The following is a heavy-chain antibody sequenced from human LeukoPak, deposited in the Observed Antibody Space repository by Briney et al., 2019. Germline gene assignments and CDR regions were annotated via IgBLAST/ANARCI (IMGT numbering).Heavy chain of an antibody. Sequence: SETLSLTCSVSGGSISGDIYYWGWLRQPPGKGLEWIGSIHYSGSTYYSPSLKSRVTISVDTSKNQFSLRLSSVTAADTALYYCARSRSGTRWSISIDYWGQGTLVTVSS. J-gene: IGHJ4*02. CDR1: GGSISGDIYY. CDR2: IHYSGST. V-gene: IGHV4-39*01. CDR3: ARSRSGTRWSISIDY. D-gene: IGHD3-10*01.